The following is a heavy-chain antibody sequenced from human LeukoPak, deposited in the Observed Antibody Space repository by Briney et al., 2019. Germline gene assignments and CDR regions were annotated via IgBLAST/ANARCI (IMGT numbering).Heavy chain of an antibody. CDR3: AKDMRRWRDGSDDAFDI. Sequence: GGSLRLSCAASGFTFDDYAMHWVRQAPGKGLEGVSGISWNSGSIVYADSVKGRFTISRDNAKNSLYLQMNSLRAEDTALYYCAKDMRRWRDGSDDAFDIWGQGTMVTVSS. V-gene: IGHV3-9*01. J-gene: IGHJ3*02. CDR2: ISWNSGSI. CDR1: GFTFDDYA. D-gene: IGHD5-24*01.